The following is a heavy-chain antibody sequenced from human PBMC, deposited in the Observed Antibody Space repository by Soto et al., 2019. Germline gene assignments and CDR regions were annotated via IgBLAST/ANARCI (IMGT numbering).Heavy chain of an antibody. J-gene: IGHJ3*01. D-gene: IGHD6-13*01. CDR1: EFSLNTSGVG. Sequence: QITLKESGPTLVKPTQTLTLTCTFSEFSLNTSGVGVGWIRQPPGKALEWLALIYWDDDKRYSPSLKSRLTITKDPSKNQVVLTLTNMDPVDTATYYCAHRRLSGSSWSIGAFDVWGRGTMVTVSS. CDR3: AHRRLSGSSWSIGAFDV. V-gene: IGHV2-5*02. CDR2: IYWDDDK.